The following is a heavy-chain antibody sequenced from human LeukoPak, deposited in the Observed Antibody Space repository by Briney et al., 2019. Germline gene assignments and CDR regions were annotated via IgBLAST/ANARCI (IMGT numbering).Heavy chain of an antibody. Sequence: TSETLSLTCTVSSGSITSYFWNWIRQPPGKGLEWIGYIYYSGSTYYNPSLKSRVTISVDTSKNQFSLKLSSVTAADTAVYYCARHYGPWGQGTLVTVSS. V-gene: IGHV4-59*08. CDR2: IYYSGST. CDR1: SGSITSYF. CDR3: ARHYGP. J-gene: IGHJ5*02. D-gene: IGHD3-10*01.